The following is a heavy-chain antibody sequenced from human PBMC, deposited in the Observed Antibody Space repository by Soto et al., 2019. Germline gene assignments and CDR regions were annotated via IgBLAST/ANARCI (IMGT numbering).Heavy chain of an antibody. CDR3: TTGRPYTIFGVVIPDDVY. CDR2: IKSKTDGGTT. Sequence: EVQLVESGGGLVKPGGSLRLSCAASGFTFSNAWMSWVRQAPGKGLEWVGRIKSKTDGGTTDYAAPVKGRFTISRDDSKNPLYLQMNSLKTEDTAVYYCTTGRPYTIFGVVIPDDVYWGQGTLVTVSS. J-gene: IGHJ4*02. D-gene: IGHD3-3*01. CDR1: GFTFSNAW. V-gene: IGHV3-15*01.